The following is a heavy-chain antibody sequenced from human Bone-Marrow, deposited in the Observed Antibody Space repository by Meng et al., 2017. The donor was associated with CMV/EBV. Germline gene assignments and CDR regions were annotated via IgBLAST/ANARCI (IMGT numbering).Heavy chain of an antibody. Sequence: GGSLRLSCAASGFNFSNYWMHWVRQAPGKGLVWVSTINNDGSTTTYADSVKGRFTISRDNVKNTVYLQMSSLRAEDTALYYCVRSGDIEVVPALDWFDPWGQGNLVTVSS. CDR2: INNDGSTT. D-gene: IGHD2-2*01. CDR3: VRSGDIEVVPALDWFDP. J-gene: IGHJ5*02. CDR1: GFNFSNYW. V-gene: IGHV3-74*01.